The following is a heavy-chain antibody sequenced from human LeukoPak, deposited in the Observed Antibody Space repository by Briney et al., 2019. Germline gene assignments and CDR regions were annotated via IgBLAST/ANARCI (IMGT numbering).Heavy chain of an antibody. D-gene: IGHD1-26*01. CDR1: GFTFDTYS. Sequence: GGSLRLSCAASGFTFDTYSMSWVRQAPGKGLEWVSSISSSSSHMFYADSVKGRFSISRDNANNSLYLQMNSLRAEDTAVYYCVRDSGSSYGYYFLHWGQGTLVTVSS. CDR2: ISSSSSHM. CDR3: VRDSGSSYGYYFLH. V-gene: IGHV3-21*01. J-gene: IGHJ1*01.